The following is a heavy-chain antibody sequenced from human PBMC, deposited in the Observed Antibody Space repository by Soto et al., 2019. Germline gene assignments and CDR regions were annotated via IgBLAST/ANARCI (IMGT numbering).Heavy chain of an antibody. CDR2: IYYSGST. Sequence: SETLSLTCTVSGGSISSSSYYWGWIRQPPGKGLEWIGSIYYSGSTYYNPSLKSRVTISVDTSKNQFSLKLSSVTAADTAVYYCARSIGQWLVHWFDPWGQGTLVTVSS. V-gene: IGHV4-39*01. CDR1: GGSISSSSYY. J-gene: IGHJ5*02. D-gene: IGHD6-19*01. CDR3: ARSIGQWLVHWFDP.